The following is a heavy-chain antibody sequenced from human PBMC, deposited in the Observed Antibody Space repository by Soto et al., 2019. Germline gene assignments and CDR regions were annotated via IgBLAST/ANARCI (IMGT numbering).Heavy chain of an antibody. CDR2: TYYRSKWYN. Sequence: QVQLQQSGPGLVKPSQTLSLTCAISGDSVSSNSDDWNWIRQSPSRGLEWLGRTYYRSKWYNDYAVSVKSRITINPDTSKNQFSLQLNSVTPEDTAVYYCARAPVPAAAMPYYFDYWGQGTLVTVSS. D-gene: IGHD2-2*01. CDR3: ARAPVPAAAMPYYFDY. CDR1: GDSVSSNSDD. J-gene: IGHJ4*02. V-gene: IGHV6-1*01.